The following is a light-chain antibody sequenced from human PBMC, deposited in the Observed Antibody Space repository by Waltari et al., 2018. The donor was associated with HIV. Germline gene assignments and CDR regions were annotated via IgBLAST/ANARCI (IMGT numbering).Light chain of an antibody. CDR1: SSDVGGYNY. V-gene: IGLV2-14*01. J-gene: IGLJ1*01. Sequence: QSALTQPASVSGSPGQSITISCTGTSSDVGGYNYVFWYQQHPGKAPQRMIYEVTNRPSGVSNRFSGSKSGNTASLTISGLQAEDEADYYCSSYTSSSTQVFGTGTKVTVL. CDR3: SSYTSSSTQV. CDR2: EVT.